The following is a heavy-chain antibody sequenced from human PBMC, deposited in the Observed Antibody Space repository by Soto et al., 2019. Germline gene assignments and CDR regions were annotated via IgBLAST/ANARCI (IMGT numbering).Heavy chain of an antibody. CDR3: SPLTVSLSGPYGIHV. D-gene: IGHD2-15*01. CDR1: GYSVSSSDYY. J-gene: IGHJ6*02. V-gene: IGHV4-39*01. CDR2: MPYSGLT. Sequence: SETLSLTCSVSGYSVSSSDYYWTWIRQPPGKGLEWIGRMPYSGLTYYNPTLRSRVTLSVDTSKNQFSVRLISVTASDTAVYYWSPLTVSLSGPYGIHVWGQGTTVTVAS.